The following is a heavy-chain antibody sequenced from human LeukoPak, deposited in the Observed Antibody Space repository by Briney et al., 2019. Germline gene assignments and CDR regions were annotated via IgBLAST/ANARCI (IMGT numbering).Heavy chain of an antibody. CDR2: INPNSGGT. V-gene: IGHV1-2*02. Sequence: GASVKVSCKASGYTFTGYYMHWVRQAPGLGLEWMGWINPNSGGTNYAQKFQGRVTMTRDTSISTAYMELSRLRSDDTAVYYCARAYRRITMVRGVMWSYWGQGTLVTVSS. D-gene: IGHD3-10*01. J-gene: IGHJ4*02. CDR3: ARAYRRITMVRGVMWSY. CDR1: GYTFTGYY.